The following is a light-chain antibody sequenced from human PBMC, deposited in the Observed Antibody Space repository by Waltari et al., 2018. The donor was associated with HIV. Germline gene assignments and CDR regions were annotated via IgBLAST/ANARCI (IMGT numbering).Light chain of an antibody. CDR1: QSVSNN. J-gene: IGKJ2*01. CDR3: QQSYSIPPYT. Sequence: EIVMTQSPASLSVSPGERATLSGRASQSVSNNLTWYQQKPGQTPRLLIYGASTRATGIPARFSGSGSGTDFTLTISSLLPEDFATYYCQQSYSIPPYTFGQGTKLEIK. V-gene: IGKV3-15*01. CDR2: GAS.